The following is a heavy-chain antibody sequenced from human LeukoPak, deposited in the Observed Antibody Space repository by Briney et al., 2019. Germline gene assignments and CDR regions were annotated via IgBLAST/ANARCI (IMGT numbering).Heavy chain of an antibody. CDR1: EFTVSSNY. Sequence: GGSLRLSCAASEFTVSSNYMHWVRQAPGKGLEWVSLIYIGGNTFYADSVKGRFTISRDNSKNTLYLQMNSLRAEDTAVYYCARGLTGYHQIDYWGQGTLVTVSS. D-gene: IGHD3-9*01. J-gene: IGHJ4*02. V-gene: IGHV3-53*01. CDR2: IYIGGNT. CDR3: ARGLTGYHQIDY.